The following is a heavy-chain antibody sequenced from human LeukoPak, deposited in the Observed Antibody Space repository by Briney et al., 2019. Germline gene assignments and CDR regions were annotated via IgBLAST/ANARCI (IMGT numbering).Heavy chain of an antibody. Sequence: SETLSLTCTVSGGSISSYYWSWIPQPPGKGLEWIGYIYYSGSTNYNPSLKSRVTISVDTSKNQFSLKLSSVTAADTAGHYSARDRTSYGYFDYWGQGTLVTVSS. CDR2: IYYSGST. D-gene: IGHD5-18*01. V-gene: IGHV4-59*01. CDR1: GGSISSYY. J-gene: IGHJ4*02. CDR3: ARDRTSYGYFDY.